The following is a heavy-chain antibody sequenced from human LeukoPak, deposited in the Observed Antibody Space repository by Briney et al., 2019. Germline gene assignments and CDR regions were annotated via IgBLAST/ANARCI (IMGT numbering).Heavy chain of an antibody. V-gene: IGHV4-4*07. CDR1: GYSISSGYY. CDR3: ARSLAVAGSGGYYFDY. CDR2: IYTSGST. Sequence: PSETLSLTCTVSGYSISSGYYWSWIRQPAGKGLEWIGRIYTSGSTNYDPSLKSRVTMSVDTSKNQFSLKLSSVTAADTAVYYCARSLAVAGSGGYYFDYWGQGTLVTVSS. J-gene: IGHJ4*02. D-gene: IGHD6-19*01.